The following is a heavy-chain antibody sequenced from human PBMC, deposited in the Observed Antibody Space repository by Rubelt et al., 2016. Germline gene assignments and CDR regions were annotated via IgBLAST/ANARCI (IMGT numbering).Heavy chain of an antibody. D-gene: IGHD4-23*01. J-gene: IGHJ4*02. CDR2: IKPSGAST. Sequence: QVQLVQSGAEVKKPGASVKVSCKASGYTFSSYYMHWVRQAPGQGLEWMGIIKPSGASTNYAQKFQGSVPMTRDTSTSTVYMDLNSLRSEDTAVYYCARDGGNHQFDYWGQGTLVTVSS. CDR1: GYTFSSYY. CDR3: ARDGGNHQFDY. V-gene: IGHV1-46*01.